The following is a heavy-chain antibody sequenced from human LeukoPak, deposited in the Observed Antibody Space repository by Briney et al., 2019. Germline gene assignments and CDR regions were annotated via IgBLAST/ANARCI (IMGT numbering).Heavy chain of an antibody. Sequence: ASVTVSCKSSGYTFTSYYIHWVRQAHGQGLEWMGLINPSGGTTSYAQKFQGRVTMTRDTSTSTVYMDLSSLRAEDTAVYYCARDPHAHNDILAGHYIFDIWGQGTMVTVSS. CDR1: GYTFTSYY. V-gene: IGHV1-46*01. CDR3: ARDPHAHNDILAGHYIFDI. D-gene: IGHD3-9*01. J-gene: IGHJ3*02. CDR2: INPSGGTT.